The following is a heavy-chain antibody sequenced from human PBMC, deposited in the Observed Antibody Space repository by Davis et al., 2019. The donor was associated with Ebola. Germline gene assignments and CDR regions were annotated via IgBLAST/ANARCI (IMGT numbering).Heavy chain of an antibody. V-gene: IGHV3-73*01. D-gene: IGHD1-26*01. Sequence: GESLKISCAASGFTFSGSAMHWVRQVSGKGLEWVGRIRSKANSYATAYVASVKGRFTISRADSKNTAYLQMNSLKTEDTAVYYCTTRSVGVGYWGQGTLVTVSS. CDR1: GFTFSGSA. CDR2: IRSKANSYAT. CDR3: TTRSVGVGY. J-gene: IGHJ4*02.